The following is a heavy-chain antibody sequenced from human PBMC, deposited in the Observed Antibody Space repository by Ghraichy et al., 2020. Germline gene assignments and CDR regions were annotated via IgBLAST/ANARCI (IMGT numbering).Heavy chain of an antibody. J-gene: IGHJ3*02. V-gene: IGHV1-2*06. Sequence: ASVKVSCKASGYPFTSYFMHWVRQAPGQGLEWMGRIIPRTGATNFPQKFQGRVAMTRDTSIATAYMELCSLKSDDTAVYYCARYYGGNSHAVDIWGQGTLVTVSS. D-gene: IGHD4-23*01. CDR1: GYPFTSYF. CDR3: ARYYGGNSHAVDI. CDR2: IIPRTGAT.